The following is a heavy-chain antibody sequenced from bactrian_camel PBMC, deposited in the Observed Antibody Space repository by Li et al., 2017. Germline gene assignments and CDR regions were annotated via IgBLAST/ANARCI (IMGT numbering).Heavy chain of an antibody. D-gene: IGHD3*01. CDR2: IVTGGGNT. V-gene: IGHV3S1*01. Sequence: HVQLVESGGGSVQAGGSLRLSCAISGDTYSEYCMEWFRQAPGKEREGVAAIVTGGGNTYYAGSVDGRFTISNYNANNRLYLQMNRLKPEDSAMYYCAAEIECTSALQALRLMSYLPHYGQGTQVTVS. J-gene: IGHJ4*01. CDR1: GDTYSEYC.